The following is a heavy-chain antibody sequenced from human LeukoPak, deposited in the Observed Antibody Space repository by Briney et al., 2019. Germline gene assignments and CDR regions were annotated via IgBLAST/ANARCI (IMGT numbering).Heavy chain of an antibody. Sequence: GGSLRLSCAASGFTFSNYAMSWVRQAPGKGLEWVSAISGSGGSTYYADSVKGRFTISRDNSKNTLYLQMNSLRAEDTAVYDCAKAYYYDSSGSPFDYWGQGTLVTVSS. D-gene: IGHD3-22*01. CDR1: GFTFSNYA. V-gene: IGHV3-23*01. J-gene: IGHJ4*02. CDR2: ISGSGGST. CDR3: AKAYYYDSSGSPFDY.